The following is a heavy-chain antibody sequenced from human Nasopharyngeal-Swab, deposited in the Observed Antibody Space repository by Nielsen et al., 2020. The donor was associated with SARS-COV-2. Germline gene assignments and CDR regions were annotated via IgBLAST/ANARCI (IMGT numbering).Heavy chain of an antibody. CDR1: GFTFSSFG. D-gene: IGHD4-17*01. V-gene: IGHV3-30*03. J-gene: IGHJ4*02. CDR2: IAHDANNE. Sequence: GESLKISCAASGFTFSSFGMHWVRQAPGKGLEWVAFIAHDANNEYYGDSVKGRFSIFRDSSKNTLYLQMDSLRGEDTAVYYCARDAPAHYGAFYWGRGTLVTVSS. CDR3: ARDAPAHYGAFY.